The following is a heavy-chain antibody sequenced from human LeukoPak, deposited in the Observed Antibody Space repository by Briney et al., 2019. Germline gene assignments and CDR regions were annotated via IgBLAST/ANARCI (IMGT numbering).Heavy chain of an antibody. J-gene: IGHJ4*02. CDR2: ISSSSSYT. V-gene: IGHV3-11*06. D-gene: IGHD3-16*02. CDR1: GFTFSDYY. CDR3: ARAYDYVWGSYRSAPFDY. Sequence: PGGSLRLSCAASGFTFSDYYMSWIRQAPGKGLEWVSYISSSSSYTNYAGSVKGRFTISRDNAKNSLYLQMNSLRAEDTAVYYCARAYDYVWGSYRSAPFDYWGQGTLVTVSS.